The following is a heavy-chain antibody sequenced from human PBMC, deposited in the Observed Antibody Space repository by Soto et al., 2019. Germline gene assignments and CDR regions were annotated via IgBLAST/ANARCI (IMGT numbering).Heavy chain of an antibody. V-gene: IGHV3-53*01. CDR2: IYSDVYSAGTT. J-gene: IGHJ5*02. D-gene: IGHD2-15*01. CDR1: GFTVSDNY. Sequence: LRLSCEASGFTVSDNYMTWVRQAPGKGLEWVSLIYSDVYSAGTTYYADSVKGRFNISRDNAKNSLYLQMNSLRAGDTAVYYCARGAAGPWYWFDPWGQGTLVTVSS. CDR3: ARGAAGPWYWFDP.